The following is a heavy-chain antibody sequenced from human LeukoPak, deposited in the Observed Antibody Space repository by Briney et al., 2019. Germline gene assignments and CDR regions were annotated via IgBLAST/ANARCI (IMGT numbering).Heavy chain of an antibody. CDR3: ARGIAAAGNY. V-gene: IGHV3-30*02. CDR2: IRYDGSNK. Sequence: GGSLRLSCAASGFTFSSYGMHWVRQAPGKGLEWVAFIRYDGSNKYYADSVKGRFTISRDNAKNSLYLQMNSLRAEDTALYYCARGIAAAGNYWGQGTLVTVSS. J-gene: IGHJ4*02. CDR1: GFTFSSYG. D-gene: IGHD6-13*01.